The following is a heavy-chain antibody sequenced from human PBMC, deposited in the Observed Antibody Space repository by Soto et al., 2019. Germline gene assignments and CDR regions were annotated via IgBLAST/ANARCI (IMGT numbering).Heavy chain of an antibody. J-gene: IGHJ4*02. D-gene: IGHD3-9*01. V-gene: IGHV4-59*08. CDR2: IYYRGNT. Sequence: PSETLSLTCTVSGGSIGTYYWSWIRQPPGKGLEWIGYIYYRGNTDYNPSLKSRVTISLDTPKNQFSLKLSSVTAADTAVYYCARHPGYYDILTGYTTYYIDYWGQGILVTVSS. CDR1: GGSIGTYY. CDR3: ARHPGYYDILTGYTTYYIDY.